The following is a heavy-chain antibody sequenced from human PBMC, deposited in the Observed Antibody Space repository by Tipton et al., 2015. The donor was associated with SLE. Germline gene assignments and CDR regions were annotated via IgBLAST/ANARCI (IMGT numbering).Heavy chain of an antibody. Sequence: LRLSCAVYGGSFSGYYWSWIRQPPGKGLEWIGEINHSGSTNYNPSLKSRVTISVDTSKNQFSLKLSSVTAADTAVYYCARGVGATGYFDYWGQGTLVTVSS. V-gene: IGHV4-34*01. J-gene: IGHJ4*02. CDR2: INHSGST. CDR1: GGSFSGYY. D-gene: IGHD1-26*01. CDR3: ARGVGATGYFDY.